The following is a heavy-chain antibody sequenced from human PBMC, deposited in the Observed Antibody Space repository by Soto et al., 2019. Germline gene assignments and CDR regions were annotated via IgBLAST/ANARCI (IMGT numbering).Heavy chain of an antibody. CDR2: VYYSGGT. D-gene: IGHD3-9*01. CDR3: VRDYLLTGFDP. CDR1: GGSISNYY. J-gene: IGHJ5*02. Sequence: SETLSLTCTVSGGSISNYYLTWVRQPPGKGLEWIGYVYYSGGTNYNPSRERRGTISIDASKNQFSLKMKSVTAADTAVYYCVRDYLLTGFDPWGQGALVTVSS. V-gene: IGHV4-59*01.